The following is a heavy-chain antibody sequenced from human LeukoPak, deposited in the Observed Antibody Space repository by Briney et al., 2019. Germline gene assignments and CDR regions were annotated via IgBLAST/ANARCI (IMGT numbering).Heavy chain of an antibody. V-gene: IGHV4-34*01. CDR2: INHSGVT. CDR1: GGSFSGNY. J-gene: IGHJ6*02. D-gene: IGHD3-10*01. CDR3: ARGRGGSGSHHSYYYYYYGMDV. Sequence: SETLSLTCAVYGGSFSGNYWNWIRQPPGKGLEWIGEINHSGVTKYNPSLKSRVTMSVDTSKNQFSLKLSSVTAADTAVYYCARGRGGSGSHHSYYYYYYGMDVWGQGTTVTVSS.